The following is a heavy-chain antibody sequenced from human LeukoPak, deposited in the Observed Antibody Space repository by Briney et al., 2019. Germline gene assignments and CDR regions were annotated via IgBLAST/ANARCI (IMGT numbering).Heavy chain of an antibody. D-gene: IGHD4-17*01. V-gene: IGHV4-34*01. CDR2: INHSGST. J-gene: IGHJ4*02. CDR1: GGSFSEYY. Sequence: KTSETLSLTCAVYGGSFSEYYWTWIRQPPGKGLEWIGEINHSGSTNYNPSLKSRVTISVDMSKNQFSLRLSSVTAADTAVYYCARFRGNGDYNVNYWGQGTLVTVSS. CDR3: ARFRGNGDYNVNY.